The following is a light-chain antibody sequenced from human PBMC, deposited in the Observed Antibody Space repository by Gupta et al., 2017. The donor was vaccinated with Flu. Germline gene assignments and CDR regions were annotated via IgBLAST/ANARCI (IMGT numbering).Light chain of an antibody. CDR3: QQSNNFPFT. V-gene: IGKV1-39*01. J-gene: IGKJ2*01. Sequence: PSSLSASVGDKVTHTVLESQKINSYVTWYQQKPGKAPKLLIYGASSLESGVPSRFSGSESGTDFTLTISSLQPEDFASYYCQQSNNFPFTFGEGTKVEIK. CDR1: QKINSY. CDR2: GAS.